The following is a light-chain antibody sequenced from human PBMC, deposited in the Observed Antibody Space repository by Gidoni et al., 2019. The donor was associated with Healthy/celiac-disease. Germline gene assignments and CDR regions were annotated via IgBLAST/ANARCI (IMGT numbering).Light chain of an antibody. CDR3: LKDYNYPYT. Sequence: IQLTQSPSSLSASVGDRVTITCRASQGIRNDLGWYQQKPGKAPKLRIYAASSLQSGVPSRFSGSGSGTDFTLTISSLQPEDFATYYGLKDYNYPYTFGQGTKLEIK. CDR1: QGIRND. V-gene: IGKV1-6*01. CDR2: AAS. J-gene: IGKJ2*01.